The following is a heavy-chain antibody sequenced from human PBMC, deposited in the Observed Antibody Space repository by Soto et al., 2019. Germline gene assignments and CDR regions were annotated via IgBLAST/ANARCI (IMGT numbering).Heavy chain of an antibody. J-gene: IGHJ4*02. V-gene: IGHV1-18*01. D-gene: IGHD1-1*01. CDR2: ISAHNGNT. CDR3: ARGRYGDY. CDR1: GYAFTTYG. Sequence: QVHLVQSGAEVKKPGASVKVSCKGSGYAFTTYGINWVRQAPGQGLEWMGWISAHNGNTNYAQKLQGRVTVTRDTSTSTAYMELRSLISDATAVYYCARGRYGDYWGQGALVTVSS.